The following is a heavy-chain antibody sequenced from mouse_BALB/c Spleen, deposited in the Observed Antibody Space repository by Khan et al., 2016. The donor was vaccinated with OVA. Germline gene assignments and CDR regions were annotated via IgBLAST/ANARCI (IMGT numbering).Heavy chain of an antibody. CDR3: VNHGSSSACCTS. D-gene: IGHD1-1*01. CDR1: GYTFTNYW. V-gene: IGHV1-7*01. J-gene: IGHJ3*01. CDR2: INPSTDYT. Sequence: VQLQQSGAELAKPGASVKMSRKASGYTFTNYWMHWVKQRPGQGLEWIGYINPSTDYTEYNQKFKDKATLTADKSSSTAYMQLTSLTSEDSALYYCVNHGSSSACCTSWGQGTLVTVSA.